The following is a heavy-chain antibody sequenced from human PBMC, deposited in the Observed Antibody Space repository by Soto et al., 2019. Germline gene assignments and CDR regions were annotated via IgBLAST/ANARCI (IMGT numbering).Heavy chain of an antibody. CDR1: GGTFSSYT. CDR3: AAIRPFHSPTYYIFNGQSRLYGIDV. Sequence: VTVSCKASGGTFSSYTISWVRQAPGQGREWMGGIIPIFGTANYAQKLQGRVTITADKSTSTAYMELSSLRSEDTAVYYCAAIRPFHSPTYYIFNGQSRLYGIDVWGQGTTVTVCS. CDR2: IIPIFGTA. J-gene: IGHJ6*02. D-gene: IGHD3-9*01. V-gene: IGHV1-69*13.